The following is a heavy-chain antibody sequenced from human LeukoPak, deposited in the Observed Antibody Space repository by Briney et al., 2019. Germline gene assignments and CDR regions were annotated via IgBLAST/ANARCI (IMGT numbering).Heavy chain of an antibody. J-gene: IGHJ4*02. CDR1: GFSFSRHS. D-gene: IGHD3-10*01. V-gene: IGHV3-21*01. CDR2: INSDSRSI. CDR3: VREIPSGSYAPDY. Sequence: GGSLRLSCAASGFSFSRHSMNWVRQAPGKGLEWVSYINSDSRSISYADSVKGRFTISRDNAKNSLYLQMNSLRAEDTAVYYCVREIPSGSYAPDYWGQGTLVTVSP.